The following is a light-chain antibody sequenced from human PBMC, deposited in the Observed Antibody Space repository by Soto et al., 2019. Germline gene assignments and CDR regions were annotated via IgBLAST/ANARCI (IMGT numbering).Light chain of an antibody. Sequence: DIRMTQSPSSLSASVGDRVTITCRASQSISSYLNWYQQKPGKAPKLLIYAASSLQSGVPSRFSRSGSGTDFTLTISSLQPEDFATYYCQQSYSTSCTFGQGTKVEIX. CDR2: AAS. CDR3: QQSYSTSCT. J-gene: IGKJ1*01. V-gene: IGKV1-39*01. CDR1: QSISSY.